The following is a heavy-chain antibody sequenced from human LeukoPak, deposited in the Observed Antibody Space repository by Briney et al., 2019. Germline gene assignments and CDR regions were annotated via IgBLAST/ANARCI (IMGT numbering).Heavy chain of an antibody. CDR2: ISGRGDDT. J-gene: IGHJ5*02. Sequence: GGSLGLSCAASGFSFSSNGMTWVRQAPGKGLEWVSTISGRGDDTYYADSVKGRFTIARDNSKNTLYLQMDSLRAEDTAVYYCATPPGIAAAWGQGTLVTVSS. CDR3: ATPPGIAAA. CDR1: GFSFSSNG. D-gene: IGHD6-13*01. V-gene: IGHV3-23*01.